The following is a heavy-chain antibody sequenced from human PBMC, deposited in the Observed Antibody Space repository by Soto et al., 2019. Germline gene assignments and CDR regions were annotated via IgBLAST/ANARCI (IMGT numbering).Heavy chain of an antibody. V-gene: IGHV1-3*01. CDR3: VRVGSYFYDRCCDYQQNLFYI. D-gene: IGHD3-22*01. Sequence: ASVKVSCKASGYTFTSYAMHWVRQAPGQRLEWMGWINAGNGNTKYSQKFQGRVTITRDTSASTAYMELSSLRSEDTAVYYCVRVGSYFYDRCCDYQQNLFYIPAQRTMVTGSS. CDR1: GYTFTSYA. CDR2: INAGNGNT. J-gene: IGHJ3*02.